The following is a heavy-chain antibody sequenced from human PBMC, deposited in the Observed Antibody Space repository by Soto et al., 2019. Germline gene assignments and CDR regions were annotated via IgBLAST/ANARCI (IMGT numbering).Heavy chain of an antibody. CDR1: GGSISSSSYY. D-gene: IGHD2-2*01. V-gene: IGHV4-39*01. CDR3: ARHVVRSGYYFDY. J-gene: IGHJ4*02. Sequence: PSETLSLTCTVSGGSISSSSYYWGWIHQPPGKGLEWIGSIYYSGSTYYNPSLKSRVTISVDTSKNQFSLKLSSVTAADTAVYYCARHVVRSGYYFDYWGQGTLVTVSS. CDR2: IYYSGST.